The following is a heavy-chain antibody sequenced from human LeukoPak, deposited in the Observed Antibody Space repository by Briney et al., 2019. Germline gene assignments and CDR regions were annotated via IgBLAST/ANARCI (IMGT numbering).Heavy chain of an antibody. D-gene: IGHD3-9*01. V-gene: IGHV3-7*01. CDR3: ARRHALYDILTGLLDY. J-gene: IGHJ4*02. Sequence: GGSVRLSCAASGFTFSSFWMSWVRQAPGKGLEWVANIKQDGSEKYYVDSVKGRFTISRDIAKNSLSLQMNSLRAEDTAVYYCARRHALYDILTGLLDYWGQGTLVTVSS. CDR1: GFTFSSFW. CDR2: IKQDGSEK.